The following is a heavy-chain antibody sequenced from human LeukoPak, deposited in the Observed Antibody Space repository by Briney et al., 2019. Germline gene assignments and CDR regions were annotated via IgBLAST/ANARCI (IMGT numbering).Heavy chain of an antibody. V-gene: IGHV1-18*01. Sequence: VASVKVSCKASGYTFTSYGISWVRQAPGQGLESMGWISAYNGNTNYAQKLQGRVTMTTDTSTSTAYMELRSLRSDDTAVYYCARDSADLDYYGSGSYWWGQGTLVTVSS. CDR3: ARDSADLDYYGSGSYW. J-gene: IGHJ4*02. D-gene: IGHD3-10*01. CDR1: GYTFTSYG. CDR2: ISAYNGNT.